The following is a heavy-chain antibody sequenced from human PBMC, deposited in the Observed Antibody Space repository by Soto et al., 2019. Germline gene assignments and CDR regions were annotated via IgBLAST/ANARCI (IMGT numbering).Heavy chain of an antibody. CDR2: ISPSGSP. Sequence: QVQLQESGSRLVSPSQTLSLTCSVSGGSVNSGGYSWSWIRQPPGKGLEWIGFISPSGSPAYHPSLKGRFTISVDRSNNQLSLELSSVTAADRAVYYCASGVLAWASGTLGTVSS. V-gene: IGHV4-30-2*01. CDR1: GGSVNSGGYS. CDR3: ASGVLA. J-gene: IGHJ5*02. D-gene: IGHD2-8*01.